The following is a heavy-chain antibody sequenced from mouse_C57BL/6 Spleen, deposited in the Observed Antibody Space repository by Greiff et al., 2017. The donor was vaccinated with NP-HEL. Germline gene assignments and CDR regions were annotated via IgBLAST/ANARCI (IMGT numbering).Heavy chain of an antibody. V-gene: IGHV1-69*01. CDR3: ARRDSSGYWFAY. J-gene: IGHJ3*01. CDR1: GYTFTSYW. CDR2: IDPSDSYT. D-gene: IGHD3-2*02. Sequence: QVQLQQPGAELVMPGASVKLSCKASGYTFTSYWMHWVKQRPGQGLEWIGEIDPSDSYTNYNQKFKGKSTLTVDKSSSPAYMQLSSLTSEDSAVYYCARRDSSGYWFAYWGQGTLVTVSA.